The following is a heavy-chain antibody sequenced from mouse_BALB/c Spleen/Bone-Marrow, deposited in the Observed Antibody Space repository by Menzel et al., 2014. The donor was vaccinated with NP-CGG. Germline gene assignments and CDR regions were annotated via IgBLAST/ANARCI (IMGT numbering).Heavy chain of an antibody. D-gene: IGHD1-1*01. CDR1: GFSLTSYG. CDR3: ARGSYYEGAMDY. J-gene: IGHJ4*01. CDR2: IWAGGST. V-gene: IGHV2-9*02. Sequence: VQLQQSGPGLVAPSQSLSITCTVSGFSLTSYGVHWVRQPPGKVLEWLGVIWAGGSTNYNSALMSGLSISKDNSKSQVFLKMNSLQTDDTAMYYCARGSYYEGAMDYWGQGTSVTVSS.